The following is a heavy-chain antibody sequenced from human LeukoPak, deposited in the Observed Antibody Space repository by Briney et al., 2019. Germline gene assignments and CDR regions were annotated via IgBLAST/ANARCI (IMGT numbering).Heavy chain of an antibody. Sequence: GGSLRLSCAASGFTFSSYGMHWVRQAPGKGLEWVALIRYDGSNKYYADSVKGRFTISRDNSKNTLYLQMNSLRAEDTAVCYCAKDLGYSNFYFDYWGQGTLVTVSS. V-gene: IGHV3-30*02. CDR2: IRYDGSNK. CDR1: GFTFSSYG. CDR3: AKDLGYSNFYFDY. J-gene: IGHJ4*02. D-gene: IGHD4-11*01.